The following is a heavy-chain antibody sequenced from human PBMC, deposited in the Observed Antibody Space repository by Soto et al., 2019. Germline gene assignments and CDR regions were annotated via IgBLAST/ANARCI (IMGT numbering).Heavy chain of an antibody. J-gene: IGHJ6*02. CDR3: ARNMDYFYGPGSGNGHGV. CDR2: INTKFGDT. D-gene: IGHD3-10*01. V-gene: IGHV1-2*02. CDR1: GYTFTAYY. Sequence: QVQLVQSGAEVKEPGDSVRVSCEASGYTFTAYYIHWVLQVPGQGLEWMGWINTKFGDTTYAQDFQGRVTMTRDMSISTVYMELSRLTSDDTAIYYCARNMDYFYGPGSGNGHGVWGQGTTVTVFS.